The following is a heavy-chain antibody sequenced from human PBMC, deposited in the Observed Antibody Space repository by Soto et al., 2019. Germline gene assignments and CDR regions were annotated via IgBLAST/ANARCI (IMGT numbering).Heavy chain of an antibody. Sequence: QVQLQESGPGLVKPSQTLSLTCTVSGGSISSAGYYWSWIRQHPGKGLEWIGYIYYSGSTYYNPSLKSRLTISVDTSNNQFSLKMSSVTAADTAVYYCARADLLRGVDSWGQGTLVTVSS. CDR2: IYYSGST. CDR3: ARADLLRGVDS. V-gene: IGHV4-31*03. D-gene: IGHD3-10*01. CDR1: GGSISSAGYY. J-gene: IGHJ4*02.